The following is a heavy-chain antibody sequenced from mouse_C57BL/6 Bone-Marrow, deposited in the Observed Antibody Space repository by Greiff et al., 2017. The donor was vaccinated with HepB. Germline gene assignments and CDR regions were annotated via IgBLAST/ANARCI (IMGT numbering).Heavy chain of an antibody. Sequence: EVKLMESGGDLVKPGGSLKLSCAASGFTFSSYGMSWVRQTPDKRLEWVATISSGGSYTYYPDSVKGRFTISRDNAKNTLYLQMSSLKSDDKAMYYCARRGYGSSHWYFDVWGTGTTVTVSS. D-gene: IGHD1-1*01. CDR2: ISSGGSYT. CDR1: GFTFSSYG. V-gene: IGHV5-6*02. CDR3: ARRGYGSSHWYFDV. J-gene: IGHJ1*03.